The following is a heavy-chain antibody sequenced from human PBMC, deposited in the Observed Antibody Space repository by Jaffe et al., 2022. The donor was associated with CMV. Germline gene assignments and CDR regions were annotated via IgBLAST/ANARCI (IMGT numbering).Heavy chain of an antibody. CDR2: ISGSGNII. CDR1: GFTFSSSE. Sequence: EVQLVESGGGLVQPGGSLRLSCAASGFTFSSSEMNWVRQAPGKGLEWVSFISGSGNIIYYADSVKGRFTISRDNAKNSLYLQMNSLRAEDTAVYYCAKNVVSPTYYYYHYMDVWGKGTTVTVSS. CDR3: AKNVVSPTYYYYHYMDV. D-gene: IGHD2-15*01. V-gene: IGHV3-48*03. J-gene: IGHJ6*03.